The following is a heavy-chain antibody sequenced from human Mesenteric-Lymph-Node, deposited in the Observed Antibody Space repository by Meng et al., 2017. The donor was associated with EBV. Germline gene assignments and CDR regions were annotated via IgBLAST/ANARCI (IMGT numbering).Heavy chain of an antibody. J-gene: IGHJ4*02. CDR3: ARDGVDPVAAF. CDR2: IRPNSCAT. D-gene: IGHD6-19*01. Sequence: RLVQTGDEVKKPEASVTRSDITSGPSGTASYIQRVRQGPGRGLELMARIRPNSCATHYAQTFEDRVTKTRDTSISTVYMQRSRLRSDDTSIYFCARDGVDPVAAFWGQGTLVTVSS. CDR1: GPSGTASY. V-gene: IGHV1-2*06.